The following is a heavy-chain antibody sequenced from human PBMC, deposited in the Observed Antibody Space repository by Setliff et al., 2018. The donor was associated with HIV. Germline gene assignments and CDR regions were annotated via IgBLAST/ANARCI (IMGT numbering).Heavy chain of an antibody. CDR2: IYPSDSDT. D-gene: IGHD1-26*01. V-gene: IGHV5-51*01. CDR3: ARCSGSYPCDGMDV. J-gene: IGHJ6*02. Sequence: GESLKISCKGFGYRFTSYWIGWARHMPGKGLEWMGIIYPSDSDTRYSPSFQGQVTISADKSISIAYLQWNSLKASDTAMYYCARCSGSYPCDGMDVWGQGATVTVSS. CDR1: GYRFTSYW.